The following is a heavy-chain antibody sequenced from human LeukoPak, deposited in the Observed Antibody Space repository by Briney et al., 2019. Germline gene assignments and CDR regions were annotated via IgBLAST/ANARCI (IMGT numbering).Heavy chain of an antibody. Sequence: GGSLRLSCVASGFPFSNYWMSWVRQAPGKGPEWVASIKQDGSETFYVDSVKGRFTISKDNAKNSLYLLVNSLRAEDTGVYYCAREDHSKYEYWGQGTLVTVSS. J-gene: IGHJ4*02. CDR2: IKQDGSET. D-gene: IGHD4-11*01. V-gene: IGHV3-7*01. CDR3: AREDHSKYEY. CDR1: GFPFSNYW.